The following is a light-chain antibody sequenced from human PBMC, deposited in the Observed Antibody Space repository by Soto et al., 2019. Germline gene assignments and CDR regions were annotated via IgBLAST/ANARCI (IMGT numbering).Light chain of an antibody. CDR2: LNSDGSH. V-gene: IGLV4-69*01. J-gene: IGLJ3*02. Sequence: QSVLTQSPSASASLGASVKLTCTLSRGHSSYAISWHQQQPEKGPRYLMKLNSDGSHSKGDGIPDRFSGSSSWAERYLTISGLQSEDEADYYCQTWGTGVFGGGTKLTVL. CDR3: QTWGTGV. CDR1: RGHSSYA.